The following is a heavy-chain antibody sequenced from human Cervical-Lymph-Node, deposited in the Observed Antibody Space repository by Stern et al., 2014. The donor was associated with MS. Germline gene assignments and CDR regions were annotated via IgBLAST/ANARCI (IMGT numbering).Heavy chain of an antibody. Sequence: QVTLRESGPTLVKPTQTLTLTCTFSGVSLSTSGVGVGWIRQPPGKALEWLALIYWDDDKRYSPSLKSRLTVTKDASKNQVVLTMTNMGPVDTATYYCARSSVYDFLDFWGQGTLVTVSS. CDR1: GVSLSTSGVG. CDR2: IYWDDDK. D-gene: IGHD3/OR15-3a*01. CDR3: ARSSVYDFLDF. J-gene: IGHJ4*02. V-gene: IGHV2-5*02.